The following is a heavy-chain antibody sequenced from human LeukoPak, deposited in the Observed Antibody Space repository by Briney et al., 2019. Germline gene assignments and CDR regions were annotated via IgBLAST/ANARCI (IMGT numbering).Heavy chain of an antibody. CDR2: ISAYKGNT. D-gene: IGHD3-22*01. V-gene: IGHV1-18*01. CDR3: ARPYYYDFSGYYYHFDY. CDR1: GYTFTSYG. Sequence: ASVNVSCKASGYTFTSYGISWVRQAPGQGLEWMGWISAYKGNTNYAQKLQGRVTMTTDTSTSTAYMELRSLRSDDTAVYYCARPYYYDFSGYYYHFDYWGQGTLVTVSS. J-gene: IGHJ4*02.